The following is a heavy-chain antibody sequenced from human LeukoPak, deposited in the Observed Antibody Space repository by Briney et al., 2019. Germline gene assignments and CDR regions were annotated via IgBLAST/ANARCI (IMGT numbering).Heavy chain of an antibody. CDR2: IWYDGSNK. V-gene: IGHV3-33*06. Sequence: PGGSLRLSCAASGFTFSSYGMHWVRQAPGKGLEWVAVIWYDGSNKYYADSVKGRFTISRDNSKNTLYLQMNSLRAEDTAVYYCAKGLRFLEWLSNDAFDIWGQGTMVTVSS. D-gene: IGHD3-3*01. J-gene: IGHJ3*02. CDR1: GFTFSSYG. CDR3: AKGLRFLEWLSNDAFDI.